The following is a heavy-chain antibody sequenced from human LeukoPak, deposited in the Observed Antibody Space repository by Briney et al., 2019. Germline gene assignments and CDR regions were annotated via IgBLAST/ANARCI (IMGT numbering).Heavy chain of an antibody. J-gene: IGHJ3*02. CDR3: ARVRRYTSRPDAFDI. D-gene: IGHD6-13*01. CDR1: GGSIGTYY. V-gene: IGHV4-59*01. Sequence: SETLSLTCTVSGGSIGTYYWSWIRQPPGKGLEWIGYVDYTGSTDYNPSLKSRVTISIDAPKNQFSLKLSSVTTADTAVYYCARVRRYTSRPDAFDIWGQGTEVTVSA. CDR2: VDYTGST.